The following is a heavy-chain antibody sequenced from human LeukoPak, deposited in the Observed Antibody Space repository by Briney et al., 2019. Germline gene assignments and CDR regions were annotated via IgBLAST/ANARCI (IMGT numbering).Heavy chain of an antibody. J-gene: IGHJ5*02. Sequence: PSETLSLTCVVYGGSHSGYDWSWIRQPPGKGLEWIGEINESGSTTYKSSLKSRVTISIDTSRSQFSLKLNSVTAADTAVYYCARGPHLRGHFWFDPWGQGTLVTVSS. V-gene: IGHV4-34*01. D-gene: IGHD3-3*02. CDR3: ARGPHLRGHFWFDP. CDR2: INESGST. CDR1: GGSHSGYD.